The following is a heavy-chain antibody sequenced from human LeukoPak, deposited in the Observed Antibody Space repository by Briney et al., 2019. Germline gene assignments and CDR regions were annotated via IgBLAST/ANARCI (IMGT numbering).Heavy chain of an antibody. Sequence: SVKVSCKASGGTFSSYAISWVRQAPGQGLEWMGRIIPIFGIANYAQKFQGRVTITADKSTSTVYMELSSLRSEDTAVYYCATKTPYYYDSSSRMTFDYWGQGTLVTVSS. CDR1: GGTFSSYA. CDR2: IIPIFGIA. D-gene: IGHD3-22*01. J-gene: IGHJ4*02. CDR3: ATKTPYYYDSSSRMTFDY. V-gene: IGHV1-69*04.